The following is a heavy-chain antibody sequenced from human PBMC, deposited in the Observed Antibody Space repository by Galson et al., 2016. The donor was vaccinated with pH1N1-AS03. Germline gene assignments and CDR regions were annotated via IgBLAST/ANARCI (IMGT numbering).Heavy chain of an antibody. Sequence: SVKVSCKASGYTFTGYYIQWVRQAPGQGLEWMGRISSNSGGTHHAQKFEDRVTMTRDTSVNTVYMELRRLRSDDTAVYYCARDPYRKDFYYGMDVWGQGTMVTVS. V-gene: IGHV1-2*06. CDR1: GYTFTGYY. CDR2: ISSNSGGT. J-gene: IGHJ6*02. CDR3: ARDPYRKDFYYGMDV. D-gene: IGHD1-14*01.